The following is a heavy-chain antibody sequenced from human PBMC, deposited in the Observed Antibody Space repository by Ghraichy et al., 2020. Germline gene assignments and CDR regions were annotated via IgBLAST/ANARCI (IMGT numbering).Heavy chain of an antibody. J-gene: IGHJ5*02. Sequence: SETLSLTCTVSGGSISSGDYYWSWIRQPPGKGLEWIGYIYYSGSTYYNPSLKSRVTISVDTSKNQFSLKLSSVTAADTAVYYCASFGGAYCGGDCYSLNWFDPWGQGTLVTVSS. D-gene: IGHD2-21*02. CDR2: IYYSGST. CDR1: GGSISSGDYY. CDR3: ASFGGAYCGGDCYSLNWFDP. V-gene: IGHV4-30-4*01.